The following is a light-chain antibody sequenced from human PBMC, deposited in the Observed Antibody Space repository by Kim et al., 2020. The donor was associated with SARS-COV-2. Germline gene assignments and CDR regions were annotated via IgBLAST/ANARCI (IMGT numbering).Light chain of an antibody. CDR2: DVN. J-gene: IGLJ3*02. Sequence: QSVTVSGSGIINDIDGSCYVSWYQQHPGRAPKVMIYDVNRRPSGVPDRFSGSRSGNTASLTISELQAEDEADYYCCSFGSPYIFRMFGGGTQLTVL. CDR1: INDIDGSCY. CDR3: CSFGSPYIFRM. V-gene: IGLV2-11*03.